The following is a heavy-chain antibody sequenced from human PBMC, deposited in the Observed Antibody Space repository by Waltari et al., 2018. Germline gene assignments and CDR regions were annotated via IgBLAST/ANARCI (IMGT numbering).Heavy chain of an antibody. V-gene: IGHV4-61*02. CDR2: IYTSGST. Sequence: QVQLQESGPGLVKPSQTLSLTCTASGGSISSGSYYWSWIRQPAGKGLEWIGRIYTSGSTNYNPSRKSRVTISVDTSKNQFSLKLSSVTAADTAVYYCATHGPLYYFDYWGQGTLVTVSS. CDR3: ATHGPLYYFDY. D-gene: IGHD2-15*01. J-gene: IGHJ4*02. CDR1: GGSISSGSYY.